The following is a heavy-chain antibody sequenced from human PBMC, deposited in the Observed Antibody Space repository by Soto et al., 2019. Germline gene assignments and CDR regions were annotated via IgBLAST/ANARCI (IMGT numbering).Heavy chain of an antibody. D-gene: IGHD5-18*01. CDR3: ARLIQAQHDMDV. CDR1: VSSFTSYW. CDR2: IYPGDSDT. V-gene: IGHV5-51*01. Sequence: PGESLKISCKGSVSSFTSYWIGWVRQMPGKGLELMGIIYPGDSDTRYSPSFQGQVTISAEKSISTAYLQWSSLKASDTAMYCCARLIQAQHDMDVGGRGTTVTVSS. J-gene: IGHJ6*02.